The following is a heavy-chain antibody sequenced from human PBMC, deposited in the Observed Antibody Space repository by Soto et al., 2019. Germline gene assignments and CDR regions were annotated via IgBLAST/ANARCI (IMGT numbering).Heavy chain of an antibody. CDR3: AAERGYSGYDYLWFDP. CDR2: IVVGSGNT. Sequence: SVKVSCKASGFTFTGSAVQWVRQARGQRLEWIGWIVVGSGNTNYAQKFQERVTITRDMSTSTAYMELSSLRSEDTAVYYCAAERGYSGYDYLWFDPWGQGTLGTVSS. CDR1: GFTFTGSA. D-gene: IGHD5-12*01. V-gene: IGHV1-58*01. J-gene: IGHJ5*02.